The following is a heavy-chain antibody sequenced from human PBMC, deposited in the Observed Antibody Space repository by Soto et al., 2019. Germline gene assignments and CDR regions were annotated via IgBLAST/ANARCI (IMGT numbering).Heavy chain of an antibody. CDR1: GFTFSHYG. V-gene: IGHV3-30*03. D-gene: IGHD1-26*01. CDR3: ARYSGKYQGPIDY. J-gene: IGHJ4*02. Sequence: QVQLVESGGGMVQPGRSLRLSCAASGFTFSHYGIHWVRQAPGKGLEWLAVISYDGSNKHYADSVEGRFTVSRDNSKNTLYLQMNSLRAEDTAVYFCARYSGKYQGPIDYWGQGTLVTVSS. CDR2: ISYDGSNK.